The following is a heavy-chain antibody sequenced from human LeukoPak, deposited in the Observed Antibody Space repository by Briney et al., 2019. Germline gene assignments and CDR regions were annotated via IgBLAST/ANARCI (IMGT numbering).Heavy chain of an antibody. CDR1: GFTFSAYW. V-gene: IGHV3-7*01. J-gene: IGHJ4*02. D-gene: IGHD3-22*01. CDR2: IKEDGSVE. Sequence: GGSLRLSCATSGFTFSAYWMSWVRQAPGKGLEWVANIKEDGSVEYYVDSVKGRFTISRDNAKNSLYLQMNSLRAEDTAVYYCARDRGGYYYGWVFDYWGQGTLVTVSS. CDR3: ARDRGGYYYGWVFDY.